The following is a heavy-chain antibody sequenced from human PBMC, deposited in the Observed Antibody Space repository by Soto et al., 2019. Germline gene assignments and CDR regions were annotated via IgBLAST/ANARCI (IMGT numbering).Heavy chain of an antibody. J-gene: IGHJ6*02. CDR2: ISYSGST. CDR1: GGSINSGGYY. Sequence: QVQLQESGPGLVKPSQTLSLTCTVSGGSINSGGYYWSWIRQHTGKGLDWIGYISYSGSTYYNPSLKSRVTISVDTPKNQFSLKLSSVTAADTAVYHCARDYVRRSNSRGGVDVWGQGTTVTVSS. CDR3: ARDYVRRSNSRGGVDV. D-gene: IGHD3-10*02. V-gene: IGHV4-31*03.